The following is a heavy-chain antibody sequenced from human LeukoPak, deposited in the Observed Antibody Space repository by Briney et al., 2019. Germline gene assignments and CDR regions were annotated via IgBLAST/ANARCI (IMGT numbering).Heavy chain of an antibody. D-gene: IGHD3-3*01. CDR1: GGSISSYY. J-gene: IGHJ4*02. CDR3: ATLDTIFGVVIG. Sequence: SETLSLTCTVSGGSISSYYWRWIRQPPGKGLEWIGYIYYSGSTNYNPSLKSRVTISVDTSKNQFSLKLSSVTAADTAVYYCATLDTIFGVVIGWGQGTLVTVSS. V-gene: IGHV4-59*01. CDR2: IYYSGST.